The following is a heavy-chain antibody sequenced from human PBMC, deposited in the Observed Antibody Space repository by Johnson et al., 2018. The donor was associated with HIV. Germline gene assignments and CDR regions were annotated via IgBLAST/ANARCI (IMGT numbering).Heavy chain of an antibody. Sequence: VQLVESGGGLVQPGGSLRLSCAASGFTFSSYAMSWVRQAPGKGLEWVSAISGSGGSTYYADSVKGRFPISRDNSKNTLYLQMNSLRAEDTAVYYCASVWSDTWAFDIWGQGTMVTVSS. V-gene: IGHV3-23*04. D-gene: IGHD3-3*01. J-gene: IGHJ3*02. CDR3: ASVWSDTWAFDI. CDR1: GFTFSSYA. CDR2: ISGSGGST.